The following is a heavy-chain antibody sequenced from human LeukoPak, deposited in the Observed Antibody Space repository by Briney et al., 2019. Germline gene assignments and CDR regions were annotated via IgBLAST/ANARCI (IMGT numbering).Heavy chain of an antibody. CDR3: ARDSSVTTPFAYNWFDP. Sequence: GASVKVSCKASGYTFTGYYMHWVRQAPGQGLEWMGWINPNSGGTNYAQKFQGRVTMTRDTSISTAYMELSRLRSDDTAVYYCARDSSVTTPFAYNWFDPWGQGTLVTVS. CDR1: GYTFTGYY. V-gene: IGHV1-2*02. D-gene: IGHD4-17*01. CDR2: INPNSGGT. J-gene: IGHJ5*02.